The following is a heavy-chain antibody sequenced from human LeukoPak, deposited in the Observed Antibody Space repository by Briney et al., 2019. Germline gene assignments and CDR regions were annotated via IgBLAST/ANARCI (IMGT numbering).Heavy chain of an antibody. CDR3: AKVLSSSWGYFGF. Sequence: GGSLRLSCAASGFSFSTSWMHWVRQGPGKGLVWVSRIKSDGTNAYYADSVKGRFTISRDNARNTLYLQMNSLRAEDTAVYYCAKVLSSSWGYFGFWGQGTLVTVSS. D-gene: IGHD6-13*01. J-gene: IGHJ4*02. CDR2: IKSDGTNA. CDR1: GFSFSTSW. V-gene: IGHV3-74*01.